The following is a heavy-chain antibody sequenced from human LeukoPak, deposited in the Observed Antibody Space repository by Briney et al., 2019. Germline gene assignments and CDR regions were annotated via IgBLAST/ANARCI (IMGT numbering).Heavy chain of an antibody. CDR2: INPSGGST. D-gene: IGHD3-3*01. V-gene: IGHV1-46*01. Sequence: ASVKVSCKASGYTFTSYYMHWVRQAPGQGLEWMGIINPSGGSTSYAQNFQGRVTMTRDMSTSTVYMELSSLRSEDTAVYYCARDNGITIFGVVRHGWFDPWGQGTLVTVSS. J-gene: IGHJ5*02. CDR1: GYTFTSYY. CDR3: ARDNGITIFGVVRHGWFDP.